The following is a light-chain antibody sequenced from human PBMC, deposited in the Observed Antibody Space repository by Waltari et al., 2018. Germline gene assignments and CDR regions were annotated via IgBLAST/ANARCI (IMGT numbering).Light chain of an antibody. CDR1: QSVFHSSDSKNY. Sequence: DIVMTQSPDSLAVSLGERATINCKSSQSVFHSSDSKNYLTWYQQKPGQPPKLLIYWASTRQSGFPDRFSVSGSGTDFTLTSSSLQAEDVALYYCQQHYSSPLTFGGGTKVEIQ. V-gene: IGKV4-1*01. J-gene: IGKJ4*01. CDR2: WAS. CDR3: QQHYSSPLT.